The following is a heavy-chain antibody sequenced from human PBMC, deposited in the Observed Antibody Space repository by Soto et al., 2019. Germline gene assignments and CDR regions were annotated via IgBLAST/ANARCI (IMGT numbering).Heavy chain of an antibody. J-gene: IGHJ3*02. CDR1: GFTFSSYN. CDR3: ARGYCSRSSCYTGDAFDI. D-gene: IGHD2-2*02. Sequence: GGSLRLSCAASGFTFSSYNVNWVRQAPGKGLEWVSSISSSSRYMYYADSVKGRLTISRDNAKNSLYLHMNSLRAEDTAVYYCARGYCSRSSCYTGDAFDIWGQGTVVTVSS. CDR2: ISSSSRYM. V-gene: IGHV3-21*01.